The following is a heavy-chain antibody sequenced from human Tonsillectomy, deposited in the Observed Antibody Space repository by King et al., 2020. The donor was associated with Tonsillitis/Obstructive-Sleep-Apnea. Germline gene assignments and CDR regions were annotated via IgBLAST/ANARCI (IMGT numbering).Heavy chain of an antibody. V-gene: IGHV3-15*01. D-gene: IGHD3-10*01. CDR1: GFSFSGAW. CDR2: IKSKGSGGTT. J-gene: IGHJ4*02. CDR3: TTADPGSYGSY. Sequence: VQLVESGGGLVKPGGSLRLSCATSGFSFSGAWMNWVRQAPGKGLEWVGRIKSKGSGGTTDYAAPVKGRFTVSRDDSKTTVYLQMDSLRTEDTAVYYCTTADPGSYGSYWGQGTLVAVSS.